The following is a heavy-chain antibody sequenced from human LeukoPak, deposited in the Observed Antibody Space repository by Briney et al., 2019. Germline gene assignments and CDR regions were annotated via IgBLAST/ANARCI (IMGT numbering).Heavy chain of an antibody. CDR3: ARDDSSRLCDY. V-gene: IGHV3-21*01. Sequence: GRSLRLSCAASGFTFDDYAMNWVRQAPGKGLEWVSSISSSSGNIYYADSVKGRFTISRDNAKNSLYLQMNSLRAEDTAVYYCARDDSSRLCDYWGQGTLVTVSS. CDR1: GFTFDDYA. D-gene: IGHD6-13*01. CDR2: ISSSSGNI. J-gene: IGHJ4*02.